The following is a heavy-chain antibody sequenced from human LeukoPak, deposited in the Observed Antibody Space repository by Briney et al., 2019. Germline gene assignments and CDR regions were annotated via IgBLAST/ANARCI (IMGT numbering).Heavy chain of an antibody. V-gene: IGHV4-38-2*01. Sequence: SETLSLTCAVSGYSISSGYYWGWIRQPPGKGLEWIGSISHSGSTYYNRSLKSRVTILVDTSKNQFSLKLNSVTAADTAVYYCARQLDGGSYLSHDYWGQGTLVTVSS. CDR3: ARQLDGGSYLSHDY. J-gene: IGHJ4*02. CDR1: GYSISSGYY. CDR2: ISHSGST. D-gene: IGHD1-26*01.